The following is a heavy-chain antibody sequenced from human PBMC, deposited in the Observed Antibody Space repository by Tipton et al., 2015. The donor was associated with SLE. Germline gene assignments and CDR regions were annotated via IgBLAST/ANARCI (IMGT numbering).Heavy chain of an antibody. CDR3: ARHGEGSSSSFDFGY. D-gene: IGHD6-6*01. Sequence: WSWIRQPPGKGLEWIGEISHSGSTNYNPSLKSRVTISVDTSKNQFSLKLSSVTAADTAVYYCARHGEGSSSSFDFGYWGQGTLVTVSS. CDR2: ISHSGST. V-gene: IGHV4-34*01. J-gene: IGHJ4*02.